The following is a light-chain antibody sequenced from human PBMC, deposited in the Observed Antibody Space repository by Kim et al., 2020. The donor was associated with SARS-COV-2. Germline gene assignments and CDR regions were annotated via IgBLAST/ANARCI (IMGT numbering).Light chain of an antibody. CDR1: QSISSY. V-gene: IGKV1-39*01. J-gene: IGKJ2*01. CDR2: AAS. Sequence: DIQMTQSPSSLSASVGDRVTITCRASQSISSYLNWYQQKPGKAPNLLIYAASSLQSGVASRFSGSGSGTDFTLTISSLQPEDFATYYCQQSYSSSRVTFGQGTKLEI. CDR3: QQSYSSSRVT.